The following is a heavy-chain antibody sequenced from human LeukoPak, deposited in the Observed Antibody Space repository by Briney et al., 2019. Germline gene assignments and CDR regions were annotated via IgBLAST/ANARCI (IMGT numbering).Heavy chain of an antibody. CDR1: GFTFSDHS. CDR2: IKPDGSEK. V-gene: IGHV3-7*04. D-gene: IGHD6-19*01. Sequence: PGGSLRLSCATSGFTFSDHSMDWVRQAPGEGLEWVANIKPDGSEKNYVDSVKGRFTISRDNAKSSFHLQMNSLRAEDTAVYYCARGAQWLGDAFDIWGQVTVVTVSS. CDR3: ARGAQWLGDAFDI. J-gene: IGHJ3*02.